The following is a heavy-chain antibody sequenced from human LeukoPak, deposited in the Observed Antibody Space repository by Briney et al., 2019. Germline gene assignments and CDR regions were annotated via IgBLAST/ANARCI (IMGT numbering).Heavy chain of an antibody. D-gene: IGHD4-17*01. CDR3: ARDMRPLFGYGDSIYFDY. CDR2: ISGSGGST. J-gene: IGHJ4*02. CDR1: GFTFSSYA. Sequence: PGGSLRLSCAASGFTFSSYAMSWVRQAPGKGLEWVSAISGSGGSTYYADSVKGRFTISRDNAKNSLYLQMNSLRDEDTAVYYCARDMRPLFGYGDSIYFDYWGQGTLVTVSS. V-gene: IGHV3-23*01.